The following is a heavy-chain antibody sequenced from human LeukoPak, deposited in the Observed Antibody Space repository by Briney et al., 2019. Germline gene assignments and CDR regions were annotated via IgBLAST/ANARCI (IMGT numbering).Heavy chain of an antibody. J-gene: IGHJ4*02. CDR1: GGSISSYY. CDR3: ARGRRQLVPIWVG. D-gene: IGHD6-13*01. CDR2: IYYSGST. Sequence: PSETLSLTCTVSGGSISSYYWSWIRQPPGKGLEWIGYIYYSGSTNYNPSLKSRVTISVDTSKNQFSLKLSSVTAADTAVYYCARGRRQLVPIWVGWGQGTLVTVSS. V-gene: IGHV4-59*08.